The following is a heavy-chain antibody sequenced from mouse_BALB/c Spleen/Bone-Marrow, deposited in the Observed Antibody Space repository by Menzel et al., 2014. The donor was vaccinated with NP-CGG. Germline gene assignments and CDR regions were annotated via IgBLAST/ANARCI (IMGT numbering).Heavy chain of an antibody. V-gene: IGHV7-3*02. Sequence: EVQGVESGGGLVQPGGSLRLSCAASGFTFTDYYMSWVRQPPGKALEWLGFIRNKANGYTTEYSASVKGRFTISRGNSQNILYLQMNTLRAEDSATYYCTSLLTFYAMDYWGQGTSVTVSS. CDR2: IRNKANGYTT. CDR3: TSLLTFYAMDY. J-gene: IGHJ4*01. D-gene: IGHD4-1*01. CDR1: GFTFTDYY.